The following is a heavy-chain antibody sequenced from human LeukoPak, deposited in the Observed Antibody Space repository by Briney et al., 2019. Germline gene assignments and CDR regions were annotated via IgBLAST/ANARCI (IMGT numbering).Heavy chain of an antibody. D-gene: IGHD6-13*01. CDR1: GFTFSSYA. CDR2: LSNSGGST. J-gene: IGHJ4*02. Sequence: GGPLRLSCAASGFTFSSYAMNWVRQAPGEGLEWVSGLSNSGGSTYYADSVKGRFTISRDNSKNTLYLQMNSLRAEDTAVYYCAKETSSSFDCWGQGTLVTVSS. V-gene: IGHV3-23*01. CDR3: AKETSSSFDC.